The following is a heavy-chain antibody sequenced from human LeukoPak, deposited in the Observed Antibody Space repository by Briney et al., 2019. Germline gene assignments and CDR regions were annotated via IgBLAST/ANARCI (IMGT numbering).Heavy chain of an antibody. V-gene: IGHV3-21*01. CDR1: GFTFSSYS. J-gene: IGHJ4*02. Sequence: TGGSLRLSCAASGFTFSSYSMNWVPQAPGKGLEWVSSISSSSSYIYYADSVKGRFTISRDNAKNSLYLQMNSLRAEDTAVYYCAREGGSGSYDYWGQGTLVTVSS. CDR3: AREGGSGSYDY. D-gene: IGHD3-10*01. CDR2: ISSSSSYI.